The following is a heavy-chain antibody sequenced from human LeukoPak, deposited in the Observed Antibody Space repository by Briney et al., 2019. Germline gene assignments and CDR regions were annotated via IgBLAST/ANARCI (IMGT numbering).Heavy chain of an antibody. CDR1: GGSIGTLY. CDR3: ARGPSSVVVRKGGYFDY. D-gene: IGHD2-2*01. J-gene: IGHJ4*02. CDR2: IHYSGNI. Sequence: SETLFLTCTVSGGSIGTLYWAWIRQPPGRGLEWIGYIHYSGNINYDPSLKSRVTISVDTSKNQFSLKLSSVTAADTAVYYCARGPSSVVVRKGGYFDYWGQGTLVTVSS. V-gene: IGHV4-59*11.